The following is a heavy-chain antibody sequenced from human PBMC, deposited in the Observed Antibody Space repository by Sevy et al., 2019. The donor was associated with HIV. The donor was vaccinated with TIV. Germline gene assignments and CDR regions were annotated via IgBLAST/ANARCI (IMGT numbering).Heavy chain of an antibody. CDR2: ISGSGGSR. V-gene: IGHV3-23*01. D-gene: IGHD4-17*01. CDR1: GFTFSSYA. CDR3: AKGYGDYGSYFDY. J-gene: IGHJ4*02. Sequence: GGSLRLSCAASGFTFSSYAMSWVRQAPGKGLEWVSAISGSGGSRYYADSVKGRFTISRDNSKNTLYLQMNSLRAEDTAVYYCAKGYGDYGSYFDYWGQGTLVSVSS.